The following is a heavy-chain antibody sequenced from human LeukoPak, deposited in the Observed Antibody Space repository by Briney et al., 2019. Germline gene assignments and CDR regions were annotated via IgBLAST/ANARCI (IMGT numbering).Heavy chain of an antibody. V-gene: IGHV4-59*01. CDR3: ARDTWFDY. Sequence: SETLSLTCTVSGGSISSYHWSWIRQPPGKGLEWIGYIYYSGSTNYNPSLKSRVTISVDTSKNQFSLKLSSVTAADTAVYYCARDTWFDYWGQGTLVTVSS. CDR1: GGSISSYH. J-gene: IGHJ4*02. CDR2: IYYSGST.